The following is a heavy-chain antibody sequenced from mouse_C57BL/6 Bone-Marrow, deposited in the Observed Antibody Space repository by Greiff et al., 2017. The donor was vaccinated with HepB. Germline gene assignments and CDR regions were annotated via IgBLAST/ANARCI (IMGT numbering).Heavy chain of an antibody. J-gene: IGHJ4*01. D-gene: IGHD3-2*02. Sequence: DVHLVESGGGLVKPGGSLKLSCAASGFTFSSYAMSWVRQTPEKRLEWVAAISDGGSYTYYPDNVKGRFTISRDNAKNNLYLQMSHLKSEDTAMYYCARDLKLRPPYAMDYWGQGTSVTVSS. V-gene: IGHV5-4*01. CDR1: GFTFSSYA. CDR2: ISDGGSYT. CDR3: ARDLKLRPPYAMDY.